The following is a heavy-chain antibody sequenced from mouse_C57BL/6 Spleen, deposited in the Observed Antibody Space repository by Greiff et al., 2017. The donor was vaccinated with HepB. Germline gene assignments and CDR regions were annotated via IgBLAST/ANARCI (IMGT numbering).Heavy chain of an antibody. V-gene: IGHV5-4*01. CDR1: GFTFSSYA. D-gene: IGHD2-4*01. J-gene: IGHJ4*01. Sequence: EVQLVESGGGLVKPGVSLKLSCAASGFTFSSYAMSWVRQTPEKRLEWVATISDGGSYTYYPDNVKGRFTISRDNAKNNLYLQMSHLKSEDTAMYYCARYYDVYAMDYWGQGTSVTVSS. CDR3: ARYYDVYAMDY. CDR2: ISDGGSYT.